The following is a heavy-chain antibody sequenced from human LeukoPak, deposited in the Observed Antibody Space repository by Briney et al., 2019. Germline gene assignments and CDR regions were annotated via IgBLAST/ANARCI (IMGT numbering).Heavy chain of an antibody. V-gene: IGHV4-4*09. CDR1: GGSISSYY. J-gene: IGHJ6*03. D-gene: IGHD2-15*01. Sequence: PSETLSLTCAVSGGSISSYYWSWIRQPPGKGLEWIGYIYTSGSTNYNPSLKSRVTISVDTSKNQFSLKLSSVTAADTAVYYCARQGWGYCSGGSCYPGHYYMEVWGKGTTVTVSS. CDR3: ARQGWGYCSGGSCYPGHYYMEV. CDR2: IYTSGST.